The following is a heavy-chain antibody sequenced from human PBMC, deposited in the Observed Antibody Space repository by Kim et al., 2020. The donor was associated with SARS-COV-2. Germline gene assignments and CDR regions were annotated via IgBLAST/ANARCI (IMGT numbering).Heavy chain of an antibody. CDR2: VFYSGRT. Sequence: GKLLERIASVFYSGRTSYNPSFMGRVTISVHTSSTQFSLKVSSVTAADTAVYYCARFVLDYYYYYYMDVWCKGTTVTVSS. V-gene: IGHV4-39*01. J-gene: IGHJ6*03. CDR3: ARFVLDYYYYYYMDV. D-gene: IGHD1-1*01.